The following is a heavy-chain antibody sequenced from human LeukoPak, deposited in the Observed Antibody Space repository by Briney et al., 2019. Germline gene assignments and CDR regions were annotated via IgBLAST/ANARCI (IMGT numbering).Heavy chain of an antibody. CDR2: INPNSGGT. Sequence: GASVKVSCKASGYTFTGYYMHWVRQAPGQGLEWMGRINPNSGGTNYAQKFQGRVTMTRDTSISTAYMELSRLRSDDTAVYYCATAWYYYDSSGYYQIDYWGRGTLVTVSS. CDR3: ATAWYYYDSSGYYQIDY. V-gene: IGHV1-2*06. J-gene: IGHJ4*02. CDR1: GYTFTGYY. D-gene: IGHD3-22*01.